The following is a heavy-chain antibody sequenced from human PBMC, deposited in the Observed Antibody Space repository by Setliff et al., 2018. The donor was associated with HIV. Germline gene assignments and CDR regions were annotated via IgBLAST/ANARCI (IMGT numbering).Heavy chain of an antibody. CDR2: TYPGDSDT. V-gene: IGHV5-51*01. CDR1: RYTFSNYW. J-gene: IGHJ5*02. Sequence: PGESLKISCKGSRYTFSNYWIAWVRQMPGKGLEWMGITYPGDSDTRYSPSFQGQVTISVDNSISTAFLQWSSLKASDTAMYYCARGSGPDKGSWFDPWGQGTRVTVSS. D-gene: IGHD3-10*01. CDR3: ARGSGPDKGSWFDP.